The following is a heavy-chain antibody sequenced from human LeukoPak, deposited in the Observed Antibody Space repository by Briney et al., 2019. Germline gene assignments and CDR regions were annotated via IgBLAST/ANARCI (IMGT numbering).Heavy chain of an antibody. V-gene: IGHV1-69*05. CDR1: GGTLSSYA. D-gene: IGHD6-6*01. Sequence: GASVKVSCKASGGTLSSYAISWVRQAPGQGLEWMGSIIPIFGTANYAQKFQGRVTITTDESTSTAYMELSSLRSEDTAVYYCATALDSSSSPFGLHDYYMDVWGKGTTVTVSS. CDR2: IIPIFGTA. CDR3: ATALDSSSSPFGLHDYYMDV. J-gene: IGHJ6*03.